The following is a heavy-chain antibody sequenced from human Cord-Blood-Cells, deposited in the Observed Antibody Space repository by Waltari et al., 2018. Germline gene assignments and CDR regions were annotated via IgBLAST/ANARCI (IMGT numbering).Heavy chain of an antibody. CDR2: FDPEDGET. CDR3: ATIKRYGDYDWFDP. Sequence: QVQLVQSGAEVNNPGASVQVSCKFSGYTLTELSMHCVRQAPGKGLEWMGGFDPEDGETIYAKKFQGRVTMTEDTSTETAYMELSSLRSEDTAVYYCATIKRYGDYDWFDPWGQGTLVTVSS. J-gene: IGHJ5*02. D-gene: IGHD4-17*01. CDR1: GYTLTELS. V-gene: IGHV1-24*01.